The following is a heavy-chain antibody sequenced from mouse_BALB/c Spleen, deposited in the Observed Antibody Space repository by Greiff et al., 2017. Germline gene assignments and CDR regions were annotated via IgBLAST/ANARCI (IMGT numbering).Heavy chain of an antibody. CDR3: ARDNYRGYWYFDV. CDR2: ISDGGSYT. V-gene: IGHV5-4*02. D-gene: IGHD2-1*01. Sequence: EVKLVESGGGLVKPGGSLKLSCAASGFTFSDYYMYWVRQTPEKRLEWVATISDGGSYTYYPDRVKGRFTISRDNAKNNLYLQMSSLKSEDTAMYYCARDNYRGYWYFDVWGAGTTVTVSS. CDR1: GFTFSDYY. J-gene: IGHJ1*01.